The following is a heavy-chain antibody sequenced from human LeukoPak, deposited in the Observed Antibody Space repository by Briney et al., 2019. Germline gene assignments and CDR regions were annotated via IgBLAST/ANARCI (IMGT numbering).Heavy chain of an antibody. V-gene: IGHV3-30*18. J-gene: IGHJ4*02. CDR3: AKDLHYTVVTPFDY. Sequence: GGSLRLSCAASGFTFSSYGMHWVRQAPGKGQEWVAVISYDGSNKYYADSVKGRFTISRDNSKNTLYLQMNSLRAEDTAVYYCAKDLHYTVVTPFDYWGQGTLVTVSS. D-gene: IGHD4-23*01. CDR2: ISYDGSNK. CDR1: GFTFSSYG.